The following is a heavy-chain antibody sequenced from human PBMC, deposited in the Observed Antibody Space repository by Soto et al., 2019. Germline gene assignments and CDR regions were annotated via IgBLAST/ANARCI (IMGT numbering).Heavy chain of an antibody. V-gene: IGHV1-69*06. CDR3: ARDNYEGYYYYYGMDV. J-gene: IGHJ6*01. CDR2: IIPIFGTA. D-gene: IGHD4-4*01. CDR1: GGTFSSYA. Sequence: QVQLVQSGAEVKKPGSSVKVSCKASGGTFSSYAISWVRQAPGQGLEWMGGIIPIFGTANYAQKFQGRVTITAENATSTAYMELSSLRSEDTAVYYCARDNYEGYYYYYGMDVWGKGPRSPSPQ.